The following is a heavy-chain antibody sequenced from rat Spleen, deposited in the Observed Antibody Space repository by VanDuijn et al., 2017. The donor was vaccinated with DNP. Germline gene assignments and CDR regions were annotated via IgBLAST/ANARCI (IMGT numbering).Heavy chain of an antibody. V-gene: IGHV3-3*01. CDR1: YYSITSSYR. Sequence: EVQLQESGPGLVKPSQSLSLTCSVNYYSITSSYRWNWIRKFPGNKLEWMGNINSAGSTNYNPSLKSRISITRDTSKNQFFLQLNSVTTEDTATYSCASNNYAYWGQGTLVTVSS. CDR2: INSAGST. CDR3: ASNNYAY. D-gene: IGHD1-10*01. J-gene: IGHJ3*01.